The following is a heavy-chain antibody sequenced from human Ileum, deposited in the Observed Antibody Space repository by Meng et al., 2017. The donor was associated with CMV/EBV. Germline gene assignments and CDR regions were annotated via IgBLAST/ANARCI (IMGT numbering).Heavy chain of an antibody. Sequence: KVSGYTLTEFSMHWVRQAPGKGLEWMGGFDPEDGETIYAQKFQGRVTMTEDTSTDTAYMELSSLRSEDTAVYYCATPPYYDSSGYYYWGQGTLVTVSS. D-gene: IGHD3-22*01. J-gene: IGHJ4*02. CDR2: FDPEDGET. CDR3: ATPPYYDSSGYYY. CDR1: GYTLTEFS. V-gene: IGHV1-24*01.